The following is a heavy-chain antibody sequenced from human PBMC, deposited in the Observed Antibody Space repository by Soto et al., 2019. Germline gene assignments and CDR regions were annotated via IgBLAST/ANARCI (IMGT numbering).Heavy chain of an antibody. CDR3: AAPDFCDYWYFDL. CDR2: IVVGSGHT. V-gene: IGHV1-58*01. J-gene: IGHJ2*01. Sequence: SVKVSCKASGFTFSSSIVQWVRQARGQRLEWIGWIVVGSGHTNYEQKFQERVTITRDMSTSTAYMELSSLRSEDTAVYYCAAPDFCDYWYFDLWGRDALLTISS. CDR1: GFTFSSSI.